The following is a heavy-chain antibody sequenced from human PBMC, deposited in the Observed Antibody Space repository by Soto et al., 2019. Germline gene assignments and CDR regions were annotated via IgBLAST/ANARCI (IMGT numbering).Heavy chain of an antibody. CDR2: ISYDGSNK. V-gene: IGHV3-30-3*01. D-gene: IGHD1-26*01. CDR3: ARGSHIVVATWFPLRNDY. J-gene: IGHJ4*02. CDR1: GFTFSSYA. Sequence: QVQLVESGGGVVQPGRSLRLSCAASGFTFSSYAMHWVRQAPGKGLEWVAVISYDGSNKYYADSVKGRFTISRDNSKNTLYLQMNSLRAEDTAVYYCARGSHIVVATWFPLRNDYWGQGTLVTVSS.